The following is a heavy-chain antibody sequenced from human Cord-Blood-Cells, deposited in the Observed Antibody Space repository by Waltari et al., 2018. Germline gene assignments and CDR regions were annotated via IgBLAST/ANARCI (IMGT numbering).Heavy chain of an antibody. V-gene: IGHV4-59*01. D-gene: IGHD5-12*01. CDR2: IYYSGST. Sequence: QVQLQESGPGLVKPSETLSLTCTVSGGSISSYYWSWIRQPPGKGLEWIGYIYYSGSTNYNPSLKSRVTISVDTSKNQFSLKLSSVTAADTAVYYCAIGSLYSGYDYDYWGQGTLFTVSS. CDR1: GGSISSYY. CDR3: AIGSLYSGYDYDY. J-gene: IGHJ4*02.